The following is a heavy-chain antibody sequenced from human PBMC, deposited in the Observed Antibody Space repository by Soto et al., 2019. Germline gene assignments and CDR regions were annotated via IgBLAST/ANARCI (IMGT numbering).Heavy chain of an antibody. CDR1: GYTFTSYY. CDR2: INASSGST. J-gene: IGHJ5*02. D-gene: IGHD6-19*01. V-gene: IGHV1-46*01. Sequence: GASVKVSCKASGYTFTSYYMHWVRQAPGQGLEWMGIINASSGSTNYAQKFQGRVTITRDTSASTAYMELSSLRSEDTAVYYCARVASGWSGDNWFDPWGQGTLVTVSS. CDR3: ARVASGWSGDNWFDP.